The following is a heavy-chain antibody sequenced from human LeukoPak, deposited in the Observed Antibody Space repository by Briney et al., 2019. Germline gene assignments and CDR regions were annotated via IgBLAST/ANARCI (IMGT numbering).Heavy chain of an antibody. J-gene: IGHJ5*02. CDR2: IRYDGSKK. D-gene: IGHD6-19*01. CDR1: GFTFSSYG. Sequence: GGSLRLSCAASGFTFSSYGMHWVRQAPGKGLEWVAFIRYDGSKKYYADSVKGRFTISRDNSRNTLYLQMNSLRAEDTAVYSCANSGWSPKAWGQGTLVTVSS. V-gene: IGHV3-30*02. CDR3: ANSGWSPKA.